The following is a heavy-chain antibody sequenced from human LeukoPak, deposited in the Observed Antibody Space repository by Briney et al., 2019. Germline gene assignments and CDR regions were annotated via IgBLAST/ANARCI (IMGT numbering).Heavy chain of an antibody. J-gene: IGHJ6*02. CDR2: ISWNSGSI. V-gene: IGHV3-9*01. CDR1: GFTFDDYA. CDR3: AKDIAAAGSGRYYYGMDV. D-gene: IGHD6-13*01. Sequence: GGSLRLSCAASGFTFDDYAMHWVRRAPGKGLEWVSGISWNSGSIGYADSVKGRFTISRDNAKNSLYLQMNSLRAEDTALYYCAKDIAAAGSGRYYYGMDVWGQGTTVTVSS.